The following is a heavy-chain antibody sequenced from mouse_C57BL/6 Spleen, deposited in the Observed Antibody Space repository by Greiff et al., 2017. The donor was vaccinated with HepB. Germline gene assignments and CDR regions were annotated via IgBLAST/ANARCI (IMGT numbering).Heavy chain of an antibody. J-gene: IGHJ4*01. Sequence: QVQLKESGAELAKPGASVKLSCKASGYTFTSYWMHWVKQRPGQGLEWIGYINPSSGYTKYNQKFKDKATLTADKSSSTAYMQLSSLTYEDSAVYYCARRDSSGHGAMDYWGQGTSVTVSS. CDR1: GYTFTSYW. CDR2: INPSSGYT. CDR3: ARRDSSGHGAMDY. D-gene: IGHD3-2*02. V-gene: IGHV1-7*01.